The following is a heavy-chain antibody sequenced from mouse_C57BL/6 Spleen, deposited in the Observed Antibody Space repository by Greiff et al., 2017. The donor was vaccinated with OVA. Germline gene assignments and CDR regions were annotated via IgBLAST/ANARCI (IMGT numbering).Heavy chain of an antibody. D-gene: IGHD2-5*01. CDR3: TREYYSNYAMDY. J-gene: IGHJ4*01. CDR2: ISSGGDYI. Sequence: EVMLVESGEGLVKPGGSLKLSCAASGFTFSSYAMSWVRQTPEKRLEWVAYISSGGDYIYYADTVKGRFTISRDNARNTLYLQMSSLKSEDTAMYYCTREYYSNYAMDYWGQGTSVTVSS. CDR1: GFTFSSYA. V-gene: IGHV5-9-1*02.